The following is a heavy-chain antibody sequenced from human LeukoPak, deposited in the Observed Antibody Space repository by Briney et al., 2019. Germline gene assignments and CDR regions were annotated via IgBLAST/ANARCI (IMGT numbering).Heavy chain of an antibody. CDR3: AREKSSGIAAAGVDY. Sequence: SVKVSCKASGGTFTSYAISWVRQAPGPGLEWRGGIIPIFGTANYAQKFQGRVTITADESTSTAYMELSSLRSEDTAVYYCAREKSSGIAAAGVDYWGQGTLVTVSS. D-gene: IGHD6-13*01. V-gene: IGHV1-69*13. CDR1: GGTFTSYA. J-gene: IGHJ4*02. CDR2: IIPIFGTA.